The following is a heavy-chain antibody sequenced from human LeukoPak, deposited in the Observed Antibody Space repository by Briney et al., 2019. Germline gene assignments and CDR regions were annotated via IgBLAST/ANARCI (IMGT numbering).Heavy chain of an antibody. J-gene: IGHJ4*02. V-gene: IGHV3-7*01. D-gene: IGHD6-13*01. Sequence: GGSLRLSCAASGVTFSSYWMSWGRQAPGRGREWEASIKQDGSEKYYVDSVKGRFTISRDNAKNSVYLQMNSLRAEDTAVYYCGRRGSTSWYVYWGQGTLVTVSS. CDR2: IKQDGSEK. CDR3: GRRGSTSWYVY. CDR1: GVTFSSYW.